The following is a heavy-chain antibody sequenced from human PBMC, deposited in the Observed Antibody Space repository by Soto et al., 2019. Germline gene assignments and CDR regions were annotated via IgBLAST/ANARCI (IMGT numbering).Heavy chain of an antibody. CDR1: GFTFSSYW. J-gene: IGHJ6*02. CDR3: ARDNQYYDFWSGYPSYYYYGMDV. D-gene: IGHD3-3*01. CDR2: INSDGGST. V-gene: IGHV3-74*01. Sequence: GGSLRLSCAASGFTFSSYWMHWVRQAPGKGLVWVSRINSDGGSTSYADSVKGRFTISRDNAKNTLYLQMNSLRAEDTAVYYCARDNQYYDFWSGYPSYYYYGMDVWGQGTTVTVSS.